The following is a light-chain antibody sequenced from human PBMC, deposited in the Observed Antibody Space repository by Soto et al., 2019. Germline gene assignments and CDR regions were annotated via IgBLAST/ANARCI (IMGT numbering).Light chain of an antibody. Sequence: QPVLTQSPSASASLGASVKLTCTLSSGHSSYAIAWHQQQPEKGPRYLMKLNSDGSHNKGDGIPDRFSGSRSGAERYLTISSLQSEDEADYYCQTWGTGIRVFGGGTKVTVL. J-gene: IGLJ2*01. CDR2: LNSDGSH. CDR1: SGHSSYA. V-gene: IGLV4-69*01. CDR3: QTWGTGIRV.